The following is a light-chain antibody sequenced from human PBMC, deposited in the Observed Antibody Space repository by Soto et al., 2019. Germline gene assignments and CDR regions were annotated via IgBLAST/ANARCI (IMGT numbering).Light chain of an antibody. CDR2: GAS. Sequence: EIVITQAPATLSVSPGERATLSCRASQSVRSNLAWYQQKPGQSPRLLIYGASTRATGIPARLSGSGSGTQFTLTISSLQSEDFAVYYCLQYNNWVPTFGQGTRWIS. CDR3: LQYNNWVPT. J-gene: IGKJ1*01. CDR1: QSVRSN. V-gene: IGKV3-15*01.